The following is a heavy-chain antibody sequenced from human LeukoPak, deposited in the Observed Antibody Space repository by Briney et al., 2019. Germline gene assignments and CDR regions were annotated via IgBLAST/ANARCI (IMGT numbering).Heavy chain of an antibody. J-gene: IGHJ5*02. CDR1: GGTFSSYA. V-gene: IGHV1-69*10. D-gene: IGHD3-3*01. CDR2: IIPILGIA. Sequence: GASVTVSCKASGGTFSSYAISWVRQAPGQGLEWMGGIIPILGIANYAQKSQGRVTITADKSTSTAYMELSSLRSEDTAVYYCAREVQYYDFWSAQPRGNWFDPWGQGTLVTVSS. CDR3: AREVQYYDFWSAQPRGNWFDP.